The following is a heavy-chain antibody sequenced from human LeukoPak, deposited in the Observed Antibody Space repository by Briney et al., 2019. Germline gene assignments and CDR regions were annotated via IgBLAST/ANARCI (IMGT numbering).Heavy chain of an antibody. J-gene: IGHJ4*02. V-gene: IGHV1-69*06. D-gene: IGHD4-17*01. CDR2: IIPIFGTA. CDR1: GGTFSSYA. Sequence: ASVKVSCKASGGTFSSYAISWVRQAPGQGLEWMGGIIPIFGTANYAQKFQGRVTITADKSTSTANMELSSLRSEDTAVYYCAREDYGDHQNDYWGQGTLVTVSS. CDR3: AREDYGDHQNDY.